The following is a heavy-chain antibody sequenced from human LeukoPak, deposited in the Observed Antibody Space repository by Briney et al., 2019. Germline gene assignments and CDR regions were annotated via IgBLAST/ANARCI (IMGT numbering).Heavy chain of an antibody. D-gene: IGHD2-2*01. V-gene: IGHV4-30-4*08. CDR3: AREGYCSSTSCSKRPDY. J-gene: IGHJ4*02. CDR1: GGSISSSSYY. Sequence: SETLSLTCTVSGGSISSSSYYWSWIRQPPGKGLEWIGYIYYSGSTYYNPSLKSRVTISVDTSKNQFSLKLSSVTAADTAVYYCAREGYCSSTSCSKRPDYWGQGTLVTVSS. CDR2: IYYSGST.